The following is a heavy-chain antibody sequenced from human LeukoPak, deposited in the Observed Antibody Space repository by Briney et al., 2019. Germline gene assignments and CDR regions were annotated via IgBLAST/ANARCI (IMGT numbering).Heavy chain of an antibody. V-gene: IGHV4-39*01. CDR2: IYYSGST. CDR1: GGSIISRSYY. CDR3: ARLDYSDIYFDY. D-gene: IGHD3-22*01. Sequence: PSETLSLTCTVSGGSIISRSYYWGWIRQPPGKGLEWIGSIYYSGSTYYHPSLKSRVTISVDTSKKQFSLKLSSVTAADTAVYYCARLDYSDIYFDYWGQGALVTVSS. J-gene: IGHJ4*02.